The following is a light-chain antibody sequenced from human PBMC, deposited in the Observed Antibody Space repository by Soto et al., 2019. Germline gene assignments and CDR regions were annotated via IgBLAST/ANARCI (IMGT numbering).Light chain of an antibody. Sequence: QSALTQPRSVSGSPGQSVTISCTGTSSDVGDYNYVSWYQQHPGKAPKFMIYDVSKRPSGVPDRFSGSKSGNTASLTISGLQAEDEADYYCCSSAGSYTFVFGTGTKLTVL. CDR1: SSDVGDYNY. J-gene: IGLJ1*01. CDR2: DVS. V-gene: IGLV2-11*01. CDR3: CSSAGSYTFV.